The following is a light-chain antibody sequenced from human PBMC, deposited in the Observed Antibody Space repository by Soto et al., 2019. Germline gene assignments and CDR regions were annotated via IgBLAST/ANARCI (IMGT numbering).Light chain of an antibody. V-gene: IGKV2-28*01. J-gene: IGKJ4*01. Sequence: DIVMTQSPLSLPVTPGEPASISCRSSQSLLHSNGYNYLDWYLQKPGQSPQLLIYLGSNRASGVPDRVSGRGTGTDFYLKISRVEAEDVGGFFCMQALQTPRTFGGGTKVEIK. CDR2: LGS. CDR1: QSLLHSNGYNY. CDR3: MQALQTPRT.